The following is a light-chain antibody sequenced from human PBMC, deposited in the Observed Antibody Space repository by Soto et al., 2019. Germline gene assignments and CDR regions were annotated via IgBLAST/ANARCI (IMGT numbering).Light chain of an antibody. CDR3: SSLYV. J-gene: IGLJ1*01. CDR1: SSDVGGYNY. CDR2: DVS. Sequence: QSVLTQPASVSGSPGQSITISCTGTSSDVGGYNYVSWYQQHPGKAPKLMIYDVSNRPSGVSNRXSGSKSGNTASLTISGLQAEDEADYTSSSLYVFGTGTKLTVL. V-gene: IGLV2-14*01.